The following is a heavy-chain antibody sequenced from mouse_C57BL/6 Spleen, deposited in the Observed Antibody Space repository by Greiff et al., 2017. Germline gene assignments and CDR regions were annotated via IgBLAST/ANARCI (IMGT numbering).Heavy chain of an antibody. J-gene: IGHJ4*01. CDR2: IDPSDSYT. CDR1: GYTFTSYW. V-gene: IGHV1-59*01. CDR3: ARESVRAMDY. Sequence: QVQLQQPGAELVMPGASVKLSCKASGYTFTSYWMHWVKQRPGQGLEWIGVIDPSDSYTNYNQKFKGKATLTVDTSSSTAYMQLSSLTSEDSAVYYCARESVRAMDYWGQGTSVTVSS.